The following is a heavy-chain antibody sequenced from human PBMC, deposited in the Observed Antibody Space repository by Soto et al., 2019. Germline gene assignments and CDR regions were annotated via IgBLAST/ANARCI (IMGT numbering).Heavy chain of an antibody. V-gene: IGHV3-23*01. Sequence: GGSLRLSCAASGSTFSSYAMSWVRQAPGKGLEWVSAISGSGGSTYYADSVKGRFTISRDNSKNTLYLQMNSLRAEDTAVYYCAKGELGYCSGGSCYNYYYYMDVWGKGTTVTVSS. J-gene: IGHJ6*03. CDR2: ISGSGGST. CDR1: GSTFSSYA. D-gene: IGHD2-15*01. CDR3: AKGELGYCSGGSCYNYYYYMDV.